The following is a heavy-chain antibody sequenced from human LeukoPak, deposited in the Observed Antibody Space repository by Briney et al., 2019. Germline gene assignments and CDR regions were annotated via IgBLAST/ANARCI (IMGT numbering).Heavy chain of an antibody. V-gene: IGHV1-46*01. Sequence: ASVKVSCKASGYTFTSYYMHWVRQAPGQGLEWMGIINPSGGSTSYAQKFQGRVTMTRDTSTSTVYMELSSLRSEDTAVYYCAKGEMASIPRPYYSNMDVWGKGTTVTVSS. CDR2: INPSGGST. CDR1: GYTFTSYY. CDR3: AKGEMASIPRPYYSNMDV. J-gene: IGHJ6*03. D-gene: IGHD5-24*01.